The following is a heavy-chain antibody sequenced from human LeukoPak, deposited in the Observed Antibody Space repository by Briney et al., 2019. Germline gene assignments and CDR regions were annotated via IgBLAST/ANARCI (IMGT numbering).Heavy chain of an antibody. CDR3: AKSDRSGYSSGWYPLNY. CDR2: ISAYNGNT. D-gene: IGHD6-19*01. J-gene: IGHJ4*02. CDR1: GYTFTSYG. V-gene: IGHV1-18*01. Sequence: ASVNVSCKASGYTFTSYGISWVRQAPGQGLEWMGWISAYNGNTNYAQKLQGRVTMTTDTSTSTAYMELRSLRSDDTAVYYCAKSDRSGYSSGWYPLNYWGQGTLVTVSS.